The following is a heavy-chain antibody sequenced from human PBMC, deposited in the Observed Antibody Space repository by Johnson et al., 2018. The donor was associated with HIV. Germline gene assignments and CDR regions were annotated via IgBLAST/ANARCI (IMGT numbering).Heavy chain of an antibody. CDR1: GFTFSSYA. V-gene: IGHV3-30*04. D-gene: IGHD1-26*01. Sequence: QVQLVESGGGVVQPGRSLRLSCAASGFTFSSYAMHWVRQAPGKGLEWVAVISYDGSNKYYADSLKGRFTISRDNSKNTLYLQMNILRAEDTAVYFCARVRERWELLLSDGSDIWGQGTMVTLSS. J-gene: IGHJ3*02. CDR3: ARVRERWELLLSDGSDI. CDR2: ISYDGSNK.